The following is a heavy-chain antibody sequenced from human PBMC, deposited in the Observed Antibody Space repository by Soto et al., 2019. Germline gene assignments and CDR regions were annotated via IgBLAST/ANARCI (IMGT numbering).Heavy chain of an antibody. J-gene: IGHJ4*02. V-gene: IGHV3-23*01. Sequence: EVQLLESGGGLVQPGWSLRLSCAASGFTFTSYAMSWVRQAPGKGLEWVSSITDSGGSTYYGDSVRGRFTISRDNSKNTVYLQRNSLRVDDTAVYYCAKGGSSWSYFDYWGQGMVVTVSS. CDR1: GFTFTSYA. D-gene: IGHD6-13*01. CDR2: ITDSGGST. CDR3: AKGGSSWSYFDY.